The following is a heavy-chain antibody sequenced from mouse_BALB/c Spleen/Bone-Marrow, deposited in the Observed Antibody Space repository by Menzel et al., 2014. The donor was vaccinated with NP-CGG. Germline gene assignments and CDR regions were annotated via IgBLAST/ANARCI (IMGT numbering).Heavy chain of an antibody. Sequence: VQLQQSGAELVKPGASVKLSCTASGFNIIYAYIHWVKRRPEQGLEWIGRIYPANGNTNYDPKFQGKATIIADTSSNTAYLHLNSLKSEDTAVYYCARSPGEVNYWGQGTLVTVSA. CDR2: IYPANGNT. J-gene: IGHJ3*01. CDR1: GFNIIYAY. D-gene: IGHD1-3*01. V-gene: IGHV14-3*02. CDR3: ARSPGEVNY.